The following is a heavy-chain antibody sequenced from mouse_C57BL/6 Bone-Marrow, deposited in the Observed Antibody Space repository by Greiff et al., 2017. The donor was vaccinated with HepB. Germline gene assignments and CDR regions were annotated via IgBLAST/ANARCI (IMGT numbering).Heavy chain of an antibody. CDR1: GFTFSSYT. CDR2: ISGGGGNT. D-gene: IGHD1-1*01. J-gene: IGHJ1*03. V-gene: IGHV5-9*01. Sequence: EVQLVESGGGLVKPGGSLKLSCAASGFTFSSYTMSWVRQTPEKRLEWVATISGGGGNTYYPDSVKGRFTISRDNAKNTLYLQMSSLRSEDTALYYCATYYYGSSYVGWYFDVWGTGTTVTVSS. CDR3: ATYYYGSSYVGWYFDV.